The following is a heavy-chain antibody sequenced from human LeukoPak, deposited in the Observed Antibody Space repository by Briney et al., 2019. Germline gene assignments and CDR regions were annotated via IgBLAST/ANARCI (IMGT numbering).Heavy chain of an antibody. D-gene: IGHD3-22*01. CDR2: INTNTGNP. CDR3: ARTYYYDSSGPGPYYYYMDV. CDR1: GYTFTSYA. Sequence: ASVKVSFKASGYTFTSYAMNWVRQAPGQGLEWMGWINTNTGNPTYAQGFTGRFVFSLDTSVSTAYLQISSLKAEDTAVYYCARTYYYDSSGPGPYYYYMDVWGKGTTVTVSS. J-gene: IGHJ6*03. V-gene: IGHV7-4-1*02.